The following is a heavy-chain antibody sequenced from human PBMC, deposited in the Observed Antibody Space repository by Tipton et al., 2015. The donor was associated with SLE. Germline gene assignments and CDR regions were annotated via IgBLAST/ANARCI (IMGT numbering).Heavy chain of an antibody. CDR2: VRFDGSDT. CDR1: GFNFSSYG. D-gene: IGHD1-26*01. V-gene: IGHV3-30*02. Sequence: SLRLSCAASGFNFSSYGMHWVRQAPGKGLEWVAFVRFDGSDTYYGDSVKGRFSISRDNAKNTLYLQMNSLRLEDTALDYCAKPRVGASDAFDVWGQGTMVTVSS. J-gene: IGHJ3*01. CDR3: AKPRVGASDAFDV.